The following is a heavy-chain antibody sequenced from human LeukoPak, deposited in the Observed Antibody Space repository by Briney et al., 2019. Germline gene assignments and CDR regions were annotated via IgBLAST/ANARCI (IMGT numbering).Heavy chain of an antibody. V-gene: IGHV3-53*01. Sequence: GGSLRLSCAASGFTVSGNYMSWVRQAPGKGLEWVSVIYSGGTTYYADSVKGRFTISRDNSKNTLYLQMNSLRAEDTALYYCARLASDSRGWYHLDYWGQGTLVTVSS. CDR3: ARLASDSRGWYHLDY. CDR1: GFTVSGNY. J-gene: IGHJ4*02. CDR2: IYSGGTT. D-gene: IGHD6-19*01.